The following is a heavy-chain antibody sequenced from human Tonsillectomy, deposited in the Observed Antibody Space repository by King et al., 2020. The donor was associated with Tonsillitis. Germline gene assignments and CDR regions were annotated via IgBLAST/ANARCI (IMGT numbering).Heavy chain of an antibody. CDR3: ARDKCLSGDYRRATGFDP. J-gene: IGHJ5*02. CDR1: GGSFSGYY. Sequence: VQLQQWGAGLLKPSETLSPTCAVYGGSFSGYYWSWIRQPPGMGLEWIGEINHSGSTNYSPSLKSRVTISVDTSKNQFSLKLSSVIAADTAVYYCARDKCLSGDYRRATGFDPWGQGTLVTVSS. D-gene: IGHD3-9*01. CDR2: INHSGST. V-gene: IGHV4-34*01.